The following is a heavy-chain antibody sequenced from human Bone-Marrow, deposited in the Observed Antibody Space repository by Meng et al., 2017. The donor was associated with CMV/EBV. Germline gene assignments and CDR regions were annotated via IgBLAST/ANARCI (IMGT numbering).Heavy chain of an antibody. CDR3: AREGGQLAEFYYYYYGMDV. CDR1: GFTFSSYS. D-gene: IGHD6-6*01. CDR2: TSSRSSYI. Sequence: GESLKISCAASGFTFSSYSMNWVRQAPGKGLEWVSSTSSRSSYINYADSVKGRFTISRDNAKNSLYLQMNSLRAEDTALYYCAREGGQLAEFYYYYYGMDVWGQGTTVTGSS. V-gene: IGHV3-21*04. J-gene: IGHJ6*01.